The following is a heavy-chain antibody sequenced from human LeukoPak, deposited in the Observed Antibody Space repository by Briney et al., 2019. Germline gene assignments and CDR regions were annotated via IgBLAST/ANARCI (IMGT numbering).Heavy chain of an antibody. CDR2: ISGSGIK. Sequence: GGSLRLSCAASRFTFSSYEMNWVRQAPGKGLEWVSYISGSGIKHYANSVTGRFTITRDNAKNSLYLQMTSLRVEDPAVYYCARRHPNSGSNDYWGQGTLVPVSS. J-gene: IGHJ4*02. CDR1: RFTFSSYE. D-gene: IGHD1-26*01. CDR3: ARRHPNSGSNDY. V-gene: IGHV3-48*03.